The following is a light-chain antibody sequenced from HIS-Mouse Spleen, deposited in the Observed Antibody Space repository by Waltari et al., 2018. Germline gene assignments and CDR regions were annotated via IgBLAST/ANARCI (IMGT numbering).Light chain of an antibody. CDR2: GDS. Sequence: SYELTQPPSVSVSPGQTARTPCSGDALPKKNAYWYQQKSGQAPVLVIYGDSKRPSGIPERFAGASSGTMATWTISGAQVGDEADYYGYSTDSSGNHRVFGGGTKLTVL. CDR3: YSTDSSGNHRV. CDR1: ALPKKN. J-gene: IGLJ2*01. V-gene: IGLV3-10*01.